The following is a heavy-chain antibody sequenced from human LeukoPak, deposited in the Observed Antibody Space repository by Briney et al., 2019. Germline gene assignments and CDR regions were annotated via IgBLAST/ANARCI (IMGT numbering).Heavy chain of an antibody. V-gene: IGHV4-61*02. D-gene: IGHD1-14*01. CDR1: GGSISSGSYY. CDR3: ARDINY. Sequence: SENLSLTCTVSGGSISSGSYYWSWIRQPAGKGLEWIGRIYTSGSTNYNPSLKSRVTISVDTSKNQFSLKLSSVTAADTAVYYCARDINYWGQGTLVTVSS. CDR2: IYTSGST. J-gene: IGHJ4*02.